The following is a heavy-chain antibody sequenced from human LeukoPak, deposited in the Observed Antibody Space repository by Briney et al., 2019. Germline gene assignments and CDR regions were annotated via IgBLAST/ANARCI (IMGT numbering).Heavy chain of an antibody. Sequence: SETLSLTCTVSGGSISSYYWSWIRQPPGKGLEWIGYIYYSGSTNYNPSLKSRVTISVDTSKNQFSLKLSSVTAADTAVYYCASTVYSSPWDWFDPWGQGTLVTVSS. D-gene: IGHD3-22*01. J-gene: IGHJ5*02. V-gene: IGHV4-59*01. CDR2: IYYSGST. CDR1: GGSISSYY. CDR3: ASTVYSSPWDWFDP.